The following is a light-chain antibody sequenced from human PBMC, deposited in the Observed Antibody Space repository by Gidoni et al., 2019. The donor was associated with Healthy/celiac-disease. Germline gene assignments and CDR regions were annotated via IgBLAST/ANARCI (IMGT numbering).Light chain of an antibody. V-gene: IGKV1-39*01. CDR2: AAS. CDR3: QQSYSTPAT. J-gene: IGKJ5*01. Sequence: EIQRKQSPYTLSASVGDRVTITCRASQSISSYLNWYQLKPGKAPKLLIYAASSLPSGVPSRFSGSGSVTDFTLTISSLHPDDFATYFCQQSYSTPATFGQGTRLEIK. CDR1: QSISSY.